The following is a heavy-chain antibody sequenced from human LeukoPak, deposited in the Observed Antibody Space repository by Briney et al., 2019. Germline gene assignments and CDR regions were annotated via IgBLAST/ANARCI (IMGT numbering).Heavy chain of an antibody. V-gene: IGHV3-33*08. D-gene: IGHD3-10*01. CDR2: IWYDGSNE. CDR3: ARDGQNGSPYAMDV. CDR1: GFTFSSYA. J-gene: IGHJ6*02. Sequence: GGSLRLSCAASGFTFSSYAMHWVRQAPGKGLEWVAGIWYDGSNEDYADSVKGRFTISRDNSKNTLYLQMNSLRVEDTAVYYCARDGQNGSPYAMDVWGQGTTVTVSS.